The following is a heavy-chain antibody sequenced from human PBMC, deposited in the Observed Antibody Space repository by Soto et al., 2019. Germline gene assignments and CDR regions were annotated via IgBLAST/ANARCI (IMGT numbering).Heavy chain of an antibody. D-gene: IGHD4-17*01. CDR3: ARDDGYGDYPGGMDV. Sequence: QVQLVESGGGVVQPGRSLRLSCAASGFTFSSYAMHWVRQAPGKGLEWVAVISYDGSNKYYADSVKGRFTISRDNSKNTLYLQMNSLRAEDTAVYYCARDDGYGDYPGGMDVWGQGTTVTVSS. V-gene: IGHV3-30-3*01. J-gene: IGHJ6*02. CDR1: GFTFSSYA. CDR2: ISYDGSNK.